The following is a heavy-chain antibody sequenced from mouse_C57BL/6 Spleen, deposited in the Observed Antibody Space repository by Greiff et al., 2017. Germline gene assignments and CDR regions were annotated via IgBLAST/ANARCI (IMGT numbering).Heavy chain of an antibody. CDR2: IDPENGDT. CDR1: GFNIKDDY. J-gene: IGHJ3*01. D-gene: IGHD2-4*01. V-gene: IGHV14-4*01. Sequence: EVQLQQSGAELVRPGASVKLSCTASGFNIKDDYMHWVKQRPEQGLEWIGWIDPENGDTEYASKFQGKATITADTSSNTAYLQLSSLTSEDTAVYYCTLYDYDGRGAWFAYWGQGTLVTVSA. CDR3: TLYDYDGRGAWFAY.